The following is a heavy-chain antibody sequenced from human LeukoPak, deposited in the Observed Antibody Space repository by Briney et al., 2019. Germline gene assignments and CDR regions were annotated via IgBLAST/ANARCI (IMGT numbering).Heavy chain of an antibody. CDR2: ISGRGGST. J-gene: IGHJ4*02. V-gene: IGHV3-23*01. CDR1: GFTFSSYA. Sequence: GGALRLSCAASGFTFSSYAMSWVRQALGKGLEWVSAISGRGGSTYYADSVKGRFAISRDNSKNTLYLQMNSLRAEDTAVYHCAKDHSTANRLVEFDYWGQGTLVTVSS. D-gene: IGHD2-8*02. CDR3: AKDHSTANRLVEFDY.